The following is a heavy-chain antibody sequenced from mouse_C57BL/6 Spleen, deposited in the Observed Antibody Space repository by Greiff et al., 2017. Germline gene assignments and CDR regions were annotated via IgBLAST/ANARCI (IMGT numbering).Heavy chain of an antibody. CDR1: GFTFSDYY. J-gene: IGHJ4*01. Sequence: EVHLVESEGGLVQPGSSMKLSCTASGFTFSDYYMAWVRQVPEKGLEWVANINYDGSSTYYLDSLKSRFIISRDNAKNILYLQMSSLKSEDTATYYCARADYYYGSGGSMDYWGQGTSVTVSS. CDR2: INYDGSST. D-gene: IGHD1-1*01. V-gene: IGHV5-16*01. CDR3: ARADYYYGSGGSMDY.